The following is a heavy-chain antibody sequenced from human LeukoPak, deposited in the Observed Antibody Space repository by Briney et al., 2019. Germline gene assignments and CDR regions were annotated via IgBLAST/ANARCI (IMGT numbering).Heavy chain of an antibody. Sequence: PGGSLRLSCAASGFTFDDYAMHWVRQAPGKGLEWVSLISWDGGSTYYADSVKGRFTISRDNSKNSLYLQMNSLRVEDTALYYCAEGDCSSTSCPLDYWGQGTLVTVSS. CDR2: ISWDGGST. CDR3: AEGDCSSTSCPLDY. D-gene: IGHD2-2*01. V-gene: IGHV3-43D*04. CDR1: GFTFDDYA. J-gene: IGHJ4*02.